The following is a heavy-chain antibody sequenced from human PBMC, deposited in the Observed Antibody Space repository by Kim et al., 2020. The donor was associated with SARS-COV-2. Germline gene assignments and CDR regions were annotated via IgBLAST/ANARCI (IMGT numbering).Heavy chain of an antibody. Sequence: SETLSLTCTVSGGSISSSSYYWGWIRQPPGKGLEWIGSIYYSGSTYYNPSLKSRVTISVDTSKNQFSLKLSSVTAADTAVYYCARTTRVIFSSVGENWG. J-gene: IGHJ1*01. CDR3: ARTTRVIFSSVGEN. D-gene: IGHD6-25*01. CDR2: IYYSGST. CDR1: GGSISSSSYY. V-gene: IGHV4-39*01.